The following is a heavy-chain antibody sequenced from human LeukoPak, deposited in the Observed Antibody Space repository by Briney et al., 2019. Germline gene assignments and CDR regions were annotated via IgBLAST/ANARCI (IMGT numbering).Heavy chain of an antibody. CDR2: VRWNSGSI. J-gene: IGHJ5*02. Sequence: GRSLRLSCAAYGFTIDVYGMPCVRQAPGVGLVCHSGVRWNSGSIGNAGSVKGRFSISRENGKNFLCLQLNRLRALDMALIDCAKDIGSKWPPNWFDPWGQGTLVTVSS. D-gene: IGHD5-12*01. CDR1: GFTIDVYG. V-gene: IGHV3-9*03. CDR3: AKDIGSKWPPNWFDP.